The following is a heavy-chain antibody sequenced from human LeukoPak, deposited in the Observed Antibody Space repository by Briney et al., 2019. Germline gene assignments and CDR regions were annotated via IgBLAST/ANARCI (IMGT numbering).Heavy chain of an antibody. CDR1: GFSFSSYG. J-gene: IGHJ3*02. Sequence: GGSLRLSCAASGFSFSSYGMHWVRQAPGKGLEWVAVIPYDGSNTYYADSVKGRFTISRDNSKNTLYLQMNSLRAEDTAVYYCAKVGLRFLEWFHAFDIWGQGTMVTVSS. V-gene: IGHV3-30*18. CDR3: AKVGLRFLEWFHAFDI. D-gene: IGHD3-3*01. CDR2: IPYDGSNT.